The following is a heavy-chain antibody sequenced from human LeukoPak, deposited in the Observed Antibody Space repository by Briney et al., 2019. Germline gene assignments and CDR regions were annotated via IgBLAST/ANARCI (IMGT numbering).Heavy chain of an antibody. V-gene: IGHV1-2*02. CDR2: INPNSGGT. CDR1: GYTFTGYY. J-gene: IGHJ4*02. CDR3: ARDRRKAAGTPLDY. D-gene: IGHD6-13*01. Sequence: GASVKVSCKASGYTFTGYYMHWVRQAPGQGLEWMGWINPNSGGTNYAQKFQGRVTMTRDTSISTAYMELSRLRSDDTAVYYYARDRRKAAGTPLDYWGQGTLVTVSS.